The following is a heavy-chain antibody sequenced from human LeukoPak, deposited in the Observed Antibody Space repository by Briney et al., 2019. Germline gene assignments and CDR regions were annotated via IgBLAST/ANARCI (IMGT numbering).Heavy chain of an antibody. Sequence: GRSLRLSCAASGFTFSSYGMHWVRQAPGKGLEWVAVISYDGSNKYYADSVKGRFTISRDNSKNTLYLQMNSLRAEDTAVYYCANTGLIRQQLALGYWGQGTLVTVSP. J-gene: IGHJ4*02. D-gene: IGHD6-13*01. V-gene: IGHV3-30*18. CDR3: ANTGLIRQQLALGY. CDR2: ISYDGSNK. CDR1: GFTFSSYG.